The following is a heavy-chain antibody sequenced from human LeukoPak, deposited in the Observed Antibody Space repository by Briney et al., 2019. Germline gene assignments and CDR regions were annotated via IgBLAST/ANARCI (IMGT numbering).Heavy chain of an antibody. CDR1: GYIFTDHF. CDR3: ARSYGSGRREVFDI. CDR2: FNPNSGGT. Sequence: ASVNVSCKSSGYIFTDHFIHWERPAHGQGLEWMGWFNPNSGGTNNAQEFQGRATMTGDTSSRTAYTELRRLRSDDTAVYYCARSYGSGRREVFDIWGQGTRVTVSS. V-gene: IGHV1-2*02. D-gene: IGHD3-10*01. J-gene: IGHJ3*02.